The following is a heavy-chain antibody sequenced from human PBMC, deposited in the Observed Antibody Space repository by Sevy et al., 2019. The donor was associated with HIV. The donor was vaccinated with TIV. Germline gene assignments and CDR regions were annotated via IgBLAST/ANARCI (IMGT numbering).Heavy chain of an antibody. CDR2: IYTSGST. J-gene: IGHJ3*02. CDR3: ARGGGYCSGGSCYSGADAFDI. CDR1: GGSISSGSYY. Sequence: SETLSLTCTVSGGSISSGSYYWSWIRQPAGKGLEWIGRIYTSGSTNYNPSLKSRVTISVDTSKNQFSLKLSSVTAADTAVYYCARGGGYCSGGSCYSGADAFDIWGQGTMVTVSS. V-gene: IGHV4-61*02. D-gene: IGHD2-15*01.